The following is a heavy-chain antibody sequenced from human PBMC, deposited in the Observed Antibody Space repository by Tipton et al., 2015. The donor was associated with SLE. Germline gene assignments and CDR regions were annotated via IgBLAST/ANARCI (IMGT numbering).Heavy chain of an antibody. V-gene: IGHV4-30-2*01. Sequence: TLSLTCAVSGGSISSGGYSWSWIRQPPGKGLEWIGYIYHSGSTYYNPSLKSRVTISVDRSKNQFSLKLSSVTAADTAVYYCARSLPPPRRGYSDYDRAFDIWGQGTMATVSS. D-gene: IGHD5-12*01. CDR1: GGSISSGGYS. CDR2: IYHSGST. CDR3: ARSLPPPRRGYSDYDRAFDI. J-gene: IGHJ3*02.